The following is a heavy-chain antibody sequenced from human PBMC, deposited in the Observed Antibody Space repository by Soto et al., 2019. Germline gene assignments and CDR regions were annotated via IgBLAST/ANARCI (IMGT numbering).Heavy chain of an antibody. Sequence: GGSLRLSCAASGFTFSSYWMSWVRQAPGKGLEWVANIKQDGSEKSYVDSVKGRFTISRDNAKNSLFLQMNSLRAEDTAVYYCASGNFWSAYYPTHYSYYMDVWGKGTTVTVSS. D-gene: IGHD3-3*01. J-gene: IGHJ6*03. CDR2: IKQDGSEK. CDR3: ASGNFWSAYYPTHYSYYMDV. CDR1: GFTFSSYW. V-gene: IGHV3-7*01.